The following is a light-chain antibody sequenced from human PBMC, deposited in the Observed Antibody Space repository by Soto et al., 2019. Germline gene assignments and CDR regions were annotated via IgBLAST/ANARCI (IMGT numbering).Light chain of an antibody. CDR1: SSDVGGYNY. V-gene: IGLV2-14*01. CDR2: EVS. J-gene: IGLJ3*02. CDR3: SSYTVSTPVV. Sequence: QSALTQPASASGSPGQSITISCTGTSSDVGGYNYVSWYQQHPGKAPRLMIYEVSNRPSGVSNRFSGSKSGNTASLTISGLQAEDEADYYCSSYTVSTPVVFGGGTKLTVL.